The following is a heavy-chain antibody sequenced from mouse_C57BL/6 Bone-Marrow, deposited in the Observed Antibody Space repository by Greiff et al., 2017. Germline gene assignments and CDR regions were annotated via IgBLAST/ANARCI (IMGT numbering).Heavy chain of an antibody. CDR1: GYTFTSYW. V-gene: IGHV1-64*01. J-gene: IGHJ1*03. D-gene: IGHD1-1*01. Sequence: QVQLQQPGAELVKPGASVKLSCKASGYTFTSYWMHWVKQRPGQGLEWIGMIHPNSGSTNYNEKFKSKATLTVDKSSSTAYMQLSSLTSADSAVYYWARGTTVGYWYFDVWGTGTTVTVSS. CDR3: ARGTTVGYWYFDV. CDR2: IHPNSGST.